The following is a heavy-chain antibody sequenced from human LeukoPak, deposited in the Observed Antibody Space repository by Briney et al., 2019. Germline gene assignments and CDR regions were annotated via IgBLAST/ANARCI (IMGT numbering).Heavy chain of an antibody. CDR3: ARVSLEGYCSSTSCYYTRDYYYYMDV. CDR2: IYSGGSA. J-gene: IGHJ6*03. CDR1: GFTVSSNY. D-gene: IGHD2-2*01. V-gene: IGHV3-53*01. Sequence: GGSLRLSCAASGFTVSSNYMSWVRQAPGKGLEWVSVIYSGGSAYYADSVKGRFTISRDNSKNTLYLQMNSLRAEDTAVYYCARVSLEGYCSSTSCYYTRDYYYYMDVWGKGTTVTVSS.